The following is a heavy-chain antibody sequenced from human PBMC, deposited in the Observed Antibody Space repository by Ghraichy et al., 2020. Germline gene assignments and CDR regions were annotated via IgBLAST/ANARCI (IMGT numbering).Heavy chain of an antibody. D-gene: IGHD3-22*01. CDR3: ARKGGPYDSSGYYTD. Sequence: GESLNISCAASGFTFSTYGMHWVRQAPGKGLEWVAVIWYDGSHKYYADSVKGRFTISRDNSKNTLYLRMNSLRVEDTAVYYCARKGGPYDSSGYYTDWGQGTLVTVSS. CDR1: GFTFSTYG. J-gene: IGHJ4*02. CDR2: IWYDGSHK. V-gene: IGHV3-33*01.